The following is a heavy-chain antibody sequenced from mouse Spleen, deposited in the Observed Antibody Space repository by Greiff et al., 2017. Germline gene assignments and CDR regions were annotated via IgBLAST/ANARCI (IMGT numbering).Heavy chain of an antibody. J-gene: IGHJ4*01. CDR2: ISSGGSYT. D-gene: IGHD1-1*01. CDR1: GFTFSSYA. V-gene: IGHV5-9-3*01. Sequence: EVKLVESGGGLVKPGGSLKLSCAASGFTFSSYAMSWVRQTPEKRLEWVATISSGGSYTYYPDSVKGRFTISRDNAKNTLYLQMSSLRSEDTAMYYCARQLLRYYAMDYWGQGTSVTASS. CDR3: ARQLLRYYAMDY.